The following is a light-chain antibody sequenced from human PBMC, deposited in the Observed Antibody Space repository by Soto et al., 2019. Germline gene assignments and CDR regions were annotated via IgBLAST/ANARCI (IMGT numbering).Light chain of an antibody. V-gene: IGLV2-14*01. CDR1: SSDVGGNTY. J-gene: IGLJ1*01. CDR2: DVS. CDR3: SSYTDSTTLTYV. Sequence: QSVLTQPASVSGSPGQSITISCTGTSSDVGGNTYVSWFQQHPGKAPKLMIYDVSSRPSGVSNRFSGSKSGNTASLTISGLQADDEADYYCSSYTDSTTLTYVFGTGTKVTVL.